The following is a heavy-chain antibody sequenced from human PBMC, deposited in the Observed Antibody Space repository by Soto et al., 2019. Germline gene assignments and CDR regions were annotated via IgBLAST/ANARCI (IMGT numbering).Heavy chain of an antibody. V-gene: IGHV4-4*07. Sequence: PSETLSLTCTVSGGSISSDYWSWIRQPDGEGLEWIGRIYSSGSTNYNPSLQSRVTMSVDTSKNQFSLKLSSVTAADTAVYYCARHYYDFWSGQSGYYFDYWGQGTLVTVSS. CDR2: IYSSGST. D-gene: IGHD3-3*01. CDR1: GGSISSDY. CDR3: ARHYYDFWSGQSGYYFDY. J-gene: IGHJ4*02.